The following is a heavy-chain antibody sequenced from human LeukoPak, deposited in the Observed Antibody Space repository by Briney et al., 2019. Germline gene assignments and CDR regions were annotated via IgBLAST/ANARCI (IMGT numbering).Heavy chain of an antibody. CDR3: ARGNGSGSYYSYYYYMDV. V-gene: IGHV4-34*01. Sequence: PSETLSLTCAVYGGSFSGYYWSWIRQPPGKGLEWIGEINHSGSTNYNPSLKSRVTISVDTSKNQFSLKLSSVTAADTAVYYCARGNGSGSYYSYYYYMDVWGKGTTVTVSS. CDR1: GGSFSGYY. D-gene: IGHD3-10*01. CDR2: INHSGST. J-gene: IGHJ6*03.